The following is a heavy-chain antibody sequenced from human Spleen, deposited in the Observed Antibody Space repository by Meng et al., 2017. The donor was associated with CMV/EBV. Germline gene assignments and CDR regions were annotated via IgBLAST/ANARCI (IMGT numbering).Heavy chain of an antibody. CDR1: GYIFTTYS. J-gene: IGHJ4*02. CDR3: ARGSWNYDF. Sequence: ASVKVSCKASGYIFTTYSITWVRQAPGQGLEWMGWISPYNGNTQYEQKFQGRVTMTTDTSTSTPYMGGRSLKSDDTAIYYCARGSWNYDFWGRGTLVTVSS. D-gene: IGHD1-7*01. CDR2: ISPYNGNT. V-gene: IGHV1-18*04.